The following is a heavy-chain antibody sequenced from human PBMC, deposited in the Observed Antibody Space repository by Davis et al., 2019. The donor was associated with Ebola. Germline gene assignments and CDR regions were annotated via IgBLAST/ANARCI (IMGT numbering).Heavy chain of an antibody. CDR3: ARAPLLWFGELLYTDYYGMDV. J-gene: IGHJ6*02. V-gene: IGHV6-1*01. Sequence: SQTLSLTCAISGDSVSSNSAAWNWIRQSPSRGLEWLGRTYYRSKWYNDYAVSVKSRITINPDTSKNQFSLQLNSVTPEDTAVYYCARAPLLWFGELLYTDYYGMDVWGQGTTVTVSS. CDR2: TYYRSKWYN. CDR1: GDSVSSNSAA. D-gene: IGHD3-10*01.